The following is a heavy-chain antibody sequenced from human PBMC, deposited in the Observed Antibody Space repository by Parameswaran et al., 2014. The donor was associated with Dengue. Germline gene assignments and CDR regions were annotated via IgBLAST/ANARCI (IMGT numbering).Heavy chain of an antibody. D-gene: IGHD5-24*01. Sequence: WVRQAPGQGLEWMGWINPNSGGTNYAQKFQGRVTMTRDTSISTAYMELSRLRSDDTAVYYCARGTDGYKLDYWGQGTPGHRLL. CDR2: INPNSGGT. J-gene: IGHJ4*02. CDR3: ARGTDGYKLDY. V-gene: IGHV1-2*02.